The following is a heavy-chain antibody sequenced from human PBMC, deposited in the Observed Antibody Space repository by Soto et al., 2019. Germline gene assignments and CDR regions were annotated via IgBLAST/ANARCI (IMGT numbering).Heavy chain of an antibody. CDR2: IIPIFGTA. V-gene: IGHV1-69*06. Sequence: SVKVSCKASGGTFSSYAISWVRQAPGQGLEWMGGIIPIFGTANYAQKFQGRVTITADKSTSTAYMELSSLRSEDTAVYYCASALVLAALNPRSQAFDIWGQGTMVTVSS. CDR1: GGTFSSYA. CDR3: ASALVLAALNPRSQAFDI. D-gene: IGHD2-2*01. J-gene: IGHJ3*02.